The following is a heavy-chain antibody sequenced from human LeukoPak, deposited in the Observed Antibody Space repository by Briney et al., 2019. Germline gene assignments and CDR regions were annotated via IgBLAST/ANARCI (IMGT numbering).Heavy chain of an antibody. D-gene: IGHD6-13*01. Sequence: GGSLRLSCAASGFTFSSYSMNWVRQAPGKGLEWVSSISSSSSYIYYADSVKGRFTISRDNAKNSLYLQMNSLRAEDTAVYYCARAPHIAAAPFDYWGQGTLVTVSS. J-gene: IGHJ4*02. CDR3: ARAPHIAAAPFDY. V-gene: IGHV3-21*01. CDR2: ISSSSSYI. CDR1: GFTFSSYS.